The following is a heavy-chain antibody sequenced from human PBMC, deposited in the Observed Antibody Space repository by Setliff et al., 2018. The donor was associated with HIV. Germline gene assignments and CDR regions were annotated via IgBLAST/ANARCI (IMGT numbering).Heavy chain of an antibody. CDR3: ARGYCSSNSCQEGFDY. CDR2: ISAYNGNT. D-gene: IGHD2-2*01. Sequence: ASVKVSCKASGYRFSSYGISWVRQAPGQGLEWMGWISAYNGNTKYTQKFQGRVTMTTDTSTSTAYMELRSLRSDDTAVYFCARGYCSSNSCQEGFDYWGQGTLVTVSS. CDR1: GYRFSSYG. V-gene: IGHV1-18*01. J-gene: IGHJ4*02.